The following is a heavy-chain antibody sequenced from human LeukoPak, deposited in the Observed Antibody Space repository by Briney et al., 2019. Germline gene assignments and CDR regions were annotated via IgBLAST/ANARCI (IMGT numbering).Heavy chain of an antibody. CDR1: GYTFTSYY. Sequence: GASVKVSCKASGYTFTSYYMHWVRQAPGQGLEWMGIINPSGGSTSYAQKFQGRVTITADESTSTAYMELSSLRSEDTAVYYCAREGYDFWSGSAQVTPTYAFDIWGQGTMVTVSS. J-gene: IGHJ3*02. CDR2: INPSGGST. D-gene: IGHD3-3*01. CDR3: AREGYDFWSGSAQVTPTYAFDI. V-gene: IGHV1-46*01.